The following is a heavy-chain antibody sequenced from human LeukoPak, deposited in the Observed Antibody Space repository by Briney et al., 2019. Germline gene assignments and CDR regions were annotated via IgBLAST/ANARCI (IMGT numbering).Heavy chain of an antibody. Sequence: PGGSLRLSCAASGFTFSSYWTSWVRQAPGKGLEWLANIKQDGSEKYYVDSAKGRFTISRDNAKNSLYLQMNSLRCEDTAVYYCARDNFYSSDYWGQGTLVTVSS. CDR3: ARDNFYSSDY. J-gene: IGHJ4*02. V-gene: IGHV3-7*01. CDR1: GFTFSSYW. D-gene: IGHD2/OR15-2a*01. CDR2: IKQDGSEK.